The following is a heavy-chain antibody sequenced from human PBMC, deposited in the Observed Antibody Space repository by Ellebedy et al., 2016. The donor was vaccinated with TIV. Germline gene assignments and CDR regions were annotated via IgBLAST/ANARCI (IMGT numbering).Heavy chain of an antibody. V-gene: IGHV3-30*02. J-gene: IGHJ4*02. CDR2: SRYDGSKN. CDR3: ATDPALVYDTGYYYLDF. D-gene: IGHD3-9*01. CDR1: GFSFSSYG. Sequence: GESLKISCAASGFSFSSYGMHWVRQAPGKGLEWVAFSRYDGSKNYYADSVKGRFTISRDNSKNTLYLQMESLRAEDTAVYYCATDPALVYDTGYYYLDFWGQGTLVSVSS.